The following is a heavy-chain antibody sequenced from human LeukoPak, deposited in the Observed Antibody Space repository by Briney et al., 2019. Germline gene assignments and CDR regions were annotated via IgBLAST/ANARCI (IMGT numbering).Heavy chain of an antibody. D-gene: IGHD1-26*01. V-gene: IGHV1-69*05. CDR1: GGTFSSYA. CDR3: ARGRSLVGATWFDP. CDR2: IIPIFGTA. J-gene: IGHJ5*02. Sequence: GSSVKVSCKASGGTFSSYAISWVRQAPGQGLEWMGGIIPIFGTANYAQKFQGRVTITTDESTSTAYMELSSLRSEDTAVYYCARGRSLVGATWFDPWGQGTLVTVSS.